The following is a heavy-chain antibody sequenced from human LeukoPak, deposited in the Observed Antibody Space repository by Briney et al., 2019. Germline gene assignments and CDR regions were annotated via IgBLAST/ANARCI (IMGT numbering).Heavy chain of an antibody. CDR1: GGSISSSSYY. D-gene: IGHD2-2*01. Sequence: SETLSLTCIVSGGSISSSSYYWGWIRQPPGKGLEWIGSIYYSGSTYYNPSLKSRVTISVDTSKNQFSLKLSSVTAADTAVYYCARVRCSSTSCYFDYWGQGTLVTVSS. CDR2: IYYSGST. CDR3: ARVRCSSTSCYFDY. V-gene: IGHV4-39*07. J-gene: IGHJ4*02.